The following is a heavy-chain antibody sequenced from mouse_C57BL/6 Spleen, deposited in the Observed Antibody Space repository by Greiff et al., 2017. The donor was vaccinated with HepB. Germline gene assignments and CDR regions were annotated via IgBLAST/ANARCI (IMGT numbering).Heavy chain of an antibody. D-gene: IGHD1-1*01. Sequence: EVKLMESGGGLVKPGGSLKLSCAASGFTFSDYGMHWVRQAPEKGLEWVAYISSGSSTIYYADTVKGRFTISRDNAKNTLFLQMTSLRSEDTAMYYCARGVVATRYFDVWGTGTTVTVSS. CDR1: GFTFSDYG. CDR3: ARGVVATRYFDV. J-gene: IGHJ1*03. V-gene: IGHV5-17*01. CDR2: ISSGSSTI.